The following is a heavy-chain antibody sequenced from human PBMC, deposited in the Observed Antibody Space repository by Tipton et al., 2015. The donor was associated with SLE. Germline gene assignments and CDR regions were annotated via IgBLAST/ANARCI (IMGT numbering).Heavy chain of an antibody. CDR2: IYYSGST. CDR3: ARQPLGVGNFDY. D-gene: IGHD2-8*02. J-gene: IGHJ4*02. Sequence: TLSLTCTVSGGSISSYYWSWIRQPPGKGLEWIGYIYYSGSTNYNPSLKSRVTISVDTSKNQFSLKLSSVTAADTAVYYCARQPLGVGNFDYWGQGTLVTVSS. V-gene: IGHV4-59*08. CDR1: GGSISSYY.